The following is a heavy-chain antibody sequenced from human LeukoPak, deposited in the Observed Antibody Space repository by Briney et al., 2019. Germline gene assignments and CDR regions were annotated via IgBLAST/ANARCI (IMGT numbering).Heavy chain of an antibody. D-gene: IGHD4-17*01. CDR2: ISAYNGNT. J-gene: IGHJ5*02. CDR3: ARDYQTVTTPRSGWFDP. V-gene: IGHV1-18*01. Sequence: GASVKVSCKASGYTFTSYGISGVRQAPGQGLEWMGWISAYNGNTNYAQKLRGRVTMTTDTSTSTAYMELRSLRSDDTAVYYCARDYQTVTTPRSGWFDPWGQGTLVTVSS. CDR1: GYTFTSYG.